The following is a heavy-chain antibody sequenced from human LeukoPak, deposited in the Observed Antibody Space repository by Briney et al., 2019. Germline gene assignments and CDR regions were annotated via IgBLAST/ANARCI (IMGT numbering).Heavy chain of an antibody. Sequence: GGSLRLSCAASGFTFSSYGMHWVRQAPGKGLEWLAVISYDGSNKYYADSVKGRFTISRDNSKNTLYLQMNSLRAEDTAVYYCAKSGLAVAGNRDAFDIWGQGTMVTVSS. J-gene: IGHJ3*02. V-gene: IGHV3-30*18. CDR3: AKSGLAVAGNRDAFDI. D-gene: IGHD6-19*01. CDR2: ISYDGSNK. CDR1: GFTFSSYG.